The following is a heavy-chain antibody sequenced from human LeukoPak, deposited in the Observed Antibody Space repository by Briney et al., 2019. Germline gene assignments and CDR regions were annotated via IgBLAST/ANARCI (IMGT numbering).Heavy chain of an antibody. CDR2: IYYSGST. D-gene: IGHD3-10*01. CDR3: ARVFETKLWFGELLGWFDP. V-gene: IGHV4-59*01. Sequence: SETLSLTCTVSGGSISSYYWSWIRQPPGKGLVWIGYIYYSGSTNYNPSLKSRVTISVDTSKNQFSLKLSSVTAADTAVYYCARVFETKLWFGELLGWFDPWGQGTLVTVSS. J-gene: IGHJ5*02. CDR1: GGSISSYY.